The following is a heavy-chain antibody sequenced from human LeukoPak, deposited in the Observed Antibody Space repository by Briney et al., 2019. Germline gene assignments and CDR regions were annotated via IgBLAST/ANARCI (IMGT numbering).Heavy chain of an antibody. J-gene: IGHJ4*02. CDR2: ISAYNGNT. Sequence: ASVKVSCKASGYIFTSYGISWVRQAPGQGLEWMGWISAYNGNTNYAQKLQGRVTMTTDTSTSTAYMELRSLRSDDTAVYYCARGHYYYDSSGYEFDYWGQGTLVTVSS. CDR1: GYIFTSYG. V-gene: IGHV1-18*01. CDR3: ARGHYYYDSSGYEFDY. D-gene: IGHD3-22*01.